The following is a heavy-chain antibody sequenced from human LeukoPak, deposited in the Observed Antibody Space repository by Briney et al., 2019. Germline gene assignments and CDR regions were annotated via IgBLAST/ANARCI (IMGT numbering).Heavy chain of an antibody. V-gene: IGHV3-11*01. D-gene: IGHD5-18*01. Sequence: GGSLRLSCAASGFTFSDYYMSWIRQAPGKGLEWVSYISSSGSTIYYADSVEGRFTISRDNAKNSLYLQMNSLRAEDTAVYYCAGSYSYGYPDYWGQGALVTVSS. CDR2: ISSSGSTI. J-gene: IGHJ4*02. CDR1: GFTFSDYY. CDR3: AGSYSYGYPDY.